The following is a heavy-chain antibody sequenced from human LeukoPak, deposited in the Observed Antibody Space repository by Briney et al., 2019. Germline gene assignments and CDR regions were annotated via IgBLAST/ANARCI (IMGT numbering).Heavy chain of an antibody. CDR1: GFTFSSYG. CDR3: AKDSPSAFDI. V-gene: IGHV3-30*02. CDR2: IRYDGSNK. Sequence: PGGSLRLSCAASGFTFSSYGMHWVRKAPAKGMEWVAFIRYDGSNKYYADSVKGRFTISRDNSKNTLYLQMNSLRAEDTAVYYCAKDSPSAFDIWGQGTMVTVSS. J-gene: IGHJ3*02.